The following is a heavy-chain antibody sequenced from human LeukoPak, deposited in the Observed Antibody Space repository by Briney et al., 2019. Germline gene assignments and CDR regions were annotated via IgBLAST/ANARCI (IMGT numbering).Heavy chain of an antibody. Sequence: GGSLRLSSAASGFTFSTSFLSWVRQAPGKGLEWVSVIFGGGGTYYADSVKGRFTISRDNSKNTLFLQMNTLRPDDTAVYYCARGPVTTPRTYFFDYWGQGTLVTVSS. CDR1: GFTFSTSF. D-gene: IGHD4-17*01. CDR3: ARGPVTTPRTYFFDY. J-gene: IGHJ4*02. V-gene: IGHV3-53*01. CDR2: IFGGGGT.